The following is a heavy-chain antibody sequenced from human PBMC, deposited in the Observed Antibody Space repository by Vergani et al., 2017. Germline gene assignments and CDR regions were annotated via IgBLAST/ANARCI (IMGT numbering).Heavy chain of an antibody. CDR1: GFTFDDYG. J-gene: IGHJ4*02. V-gene: IGHV3-20*04. CDR2: INWNGGST. CDR3: ARERYDSSYFDY. D-gene: IGHD3-22*01. Sequence: EVQLVESGGGLVKPGGSLRLSCAASGFTFDDYGMSWVRQAPGKGLEWVSGINWNGGSTGYADSVKGRFTISRDNAKNSLYLQMNRLGAEDTALDYCARERYDSSYFDYWGQGTLVTVSS.